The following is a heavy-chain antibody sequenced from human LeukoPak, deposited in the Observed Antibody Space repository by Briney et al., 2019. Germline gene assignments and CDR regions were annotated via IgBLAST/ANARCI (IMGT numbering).Heavy chain of an antibody. Sequence: SETLSLTCTVSSGSVGSSNWWSWVRQTPGKGLEWIGEISLGGNTNHNPSLRSRVTISVDQSKNQLFLKLTSVTAADTAIYYCASNWGYSQGHWGQGILVTVSS. CDR3: ASNWGYSQGH. J-gene: IGHJ4*02. CDR1: SGSVGSSNW. D-gene: IGHD7-27*01. CDR2: ISLGGNT. V-gene: IGHV4-4*02.